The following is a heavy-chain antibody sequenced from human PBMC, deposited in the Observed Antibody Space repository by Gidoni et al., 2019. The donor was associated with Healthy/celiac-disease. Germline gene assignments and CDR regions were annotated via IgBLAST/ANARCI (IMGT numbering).Heavy chain of an antibody. CDR3: ARALGFLEFENWFDP. D-gene: IGHD3-3*01. J-gene: IGHJ5*02. V-gene: IGHV1-18*01. Sequence: LQGRVTMTTDTSTSTAYMELRSLRSDDTAVYYCARALGFLEFENWFDPWGQGTLVTVSS.